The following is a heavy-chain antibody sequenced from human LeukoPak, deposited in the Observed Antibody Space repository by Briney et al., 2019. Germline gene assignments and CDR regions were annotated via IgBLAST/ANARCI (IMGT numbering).Heavy chain of an antibody. CDR3: ARLGLEVGGPNWFDP. CDR1: GFTFSTYW. V-gene: IGHV3-74*01. CDR2: IKSDGSDT. D-gene: IGHD1-1*01. Sequence: GGSLRLSCAASGFTFSTYWMHWVRQAPGEGLVWVSRIKSDGSDTSYADSVKGRFTISRDNAKNSLYLQMNSLRVEDTAVYYCARLGLEVGGPNWFDPWGQGTLVTVSS. J-gene: IGHJ5*02.